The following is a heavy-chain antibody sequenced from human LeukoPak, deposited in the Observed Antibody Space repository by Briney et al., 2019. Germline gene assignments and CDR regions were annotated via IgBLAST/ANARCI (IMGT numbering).Heavy chain of an antibody. CDR2: IYTSGST. CDR1: GDSISSFY. D-gene: IGHD6-19*01. Sequence: SETLSLTCTVSGDSISSFYWSWIRQPAGKGLEWIGRIYTSGSTNYNPSLKSRVTMSVDTSKNQFSLKLSSVTAADTAVYYCARDRSVAVAGYFDYWGQGTLVTVSS. J-gene: IGHJ4*02. CDR3: ARDRSVAVAGYFDY. V-gene: IGHV4-4*07.